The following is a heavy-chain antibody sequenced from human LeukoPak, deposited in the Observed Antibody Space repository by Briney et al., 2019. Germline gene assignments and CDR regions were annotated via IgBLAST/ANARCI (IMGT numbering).Heavy chain of an antibody. J-gene: IGHJ4*02. Sequence: PGGSLRLSCAASGIAFSISDMSWVRQAPGKGLEWVSTIIISGDSTFFADSVKGRFTISRDNSKNTLYLQMISLRAEDTAVYYCAKGSGGQFFDYWGQGTLVTVPS. CDR2: IIISGDST. D-gene: IGHD2-15*01. V-gene: IGHV3-23*01. CDR1: GIAFSISD. CDR3: AKGSGGQFFDY.